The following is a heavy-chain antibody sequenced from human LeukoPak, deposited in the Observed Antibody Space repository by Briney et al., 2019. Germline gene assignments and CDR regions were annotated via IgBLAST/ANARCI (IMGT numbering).Heavy chain of an antibody. CDR3: AGAIPLGYCSGGSCYGGAFDI. CDR1: GGSISSGSYY. CDR2: IYYSGST. Sequence: PSQTLSLTCTVSGGSISSGSYYWSWIRQPPGKGLEWIGYIYYSGSTNCNPSLKSRVTISVDTSKNQFSLKLSSVTAADTAVYYCAGAIPLGYCSGGSCYGGAFDIWGQGTMVTVSS. D-gene: IGHD2-15*01. V-gene: IGHV4-61*01. J-gene: IGHJ3*02.